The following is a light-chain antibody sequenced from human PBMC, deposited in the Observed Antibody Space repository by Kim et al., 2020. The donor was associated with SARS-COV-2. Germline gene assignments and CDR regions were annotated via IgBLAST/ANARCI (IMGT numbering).Light chain of an antibody. J-gene: IGLJ3*02. CDR1: NLGNKH. CDR2: KDT. V-gene: IGLV3-1*01. Sequence: SVSLGQTARITCAGDNLGNKHACWYQQKPGQAPVLVIYKDTRRPSGIPDRFSGSNSGNTATLTISGAQAMDEADYYCQAWDGITVVFGGGTKLTVL. CDR3: QAWDGITVV.